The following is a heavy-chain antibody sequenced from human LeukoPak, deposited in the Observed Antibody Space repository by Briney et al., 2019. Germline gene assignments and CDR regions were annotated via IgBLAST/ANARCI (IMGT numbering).Heavy chain of an antibody. V-gene: IGHV4-59*08. CDR2: IYYSGST. CDR3: ARRGSNWGYYFDY. J-gene: IGHJ4*02. D-gene: IGHD7-27*01. Sequence: PSETLSLTCTVSGGSISSYYWSWIRQPPGKGLEWIGYIYYSGSTNYNPSLKSRVTISVDTSKSQFSLKLSSVTAADTAVYYCARRGSNWGYYFDYWGQGTLVTVSS. CDR1: GGSISSYY.